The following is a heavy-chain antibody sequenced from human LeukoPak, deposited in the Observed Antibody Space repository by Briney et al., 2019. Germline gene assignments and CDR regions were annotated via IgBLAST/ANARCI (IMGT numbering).Heavy chain of an antibody. J-gene: IGHJ4*02. V-gene: IGHV3-21*01. CDR1: GFTFSSYS. CDR2: ISSSSSYI. CDR3: ARSRRGSYCSGY. Sequence: PGGSLTLSCAASGFTFSSYSMNWVRQAPGKGLEWVSYISSSSSYIYYADSVKGRFTISRDNAKNSLYLQMNSLRAEDTAVYYCARSRRGSYCSGYWGQGTLVTVSS. D-gene: IGHD1-26*01.